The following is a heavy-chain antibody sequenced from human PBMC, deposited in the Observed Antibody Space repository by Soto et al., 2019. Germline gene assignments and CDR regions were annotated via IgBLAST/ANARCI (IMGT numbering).Heavy chain of an antibody. CDR2: IIPIFGTA. Sequence: QVQLVQSGAEVKKPGSSVKVSCTASGGTFSSYAISWVRQAPGQGLEWMGGIIPIFGTANYAQKFQGRVTITADESTSTAYMELSSLRSEDTAVYYCARRSPASSSWLGWFDPWGQGTLVTVSS. V-gene: IGHV1-69*12. CDR3: ARRSPASSSWLGWFDP. D-gene: IGHD6-13*01. CDR1: GGTFSSYA. J-gene: IGHJ5*02.